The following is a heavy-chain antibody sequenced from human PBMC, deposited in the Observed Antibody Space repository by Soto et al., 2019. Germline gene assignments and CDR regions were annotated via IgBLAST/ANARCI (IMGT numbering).Heavy chain of an antibody. CDR3: AREWGSDYSNPGNFDY. Sequence: QVQLVESGGGVVQPGRSLRLCCAASRFTFSSYGMHWVRQAPGKGLEWVAVIWYDGSNKYYADSVKGRFTISRDNSKNTLYLQMNSLRAEDTAVYYCAREWGSDYSNPGNFDYWGQGTLVTVSS. CDR1: RFTFSSYG. D-gene: IGHD4-4*01. J-gene: IGHJ4*02. V-gene: IGHV3-33*01. CDR2: IWYDGSNK.